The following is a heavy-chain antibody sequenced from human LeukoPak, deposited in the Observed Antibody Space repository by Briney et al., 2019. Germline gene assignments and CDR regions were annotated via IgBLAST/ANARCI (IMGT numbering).Heavy chain of an antibody. D-gene: IGHD3-10*01. CDR3: ARGHGSGSYYHAAY. CDR2: INRGGST. V-gene: IGHV4-39*07. J-gene: IGHJ4*02. Sequence: SETLSLTCTVSGGSISSSSYYWSWIRQSPGKGLEWIGEINRGGSTHYNPSLNSRVTISVDTSKNQFSLKLSSVTAADTAVYFCARGHGSGSYYHAAYWGQGTLVTVSS. CDR1: GGSISSSSYY.